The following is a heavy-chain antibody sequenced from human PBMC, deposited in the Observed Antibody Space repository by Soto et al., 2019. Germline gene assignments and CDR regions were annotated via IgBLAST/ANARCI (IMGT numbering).Heavy chain of an antibody. D-gene: IGHD6-13*01. V-gene: IGHV3-30*18. CDR2: ISYDGSSK. J-gene: IGHJ6*02. CDR1: GFTFSNYG. Sequence: QVQLVESGGGVVQPGRSLRLSCAASGFTFSNYGIHWVRQAPGKGLEWVAVISYDGSSKDYADSVKGRFTISRDNSKNTLYLLMNSLRIEDTAVYYCAKDDGSTWSMFYSYYGVDVWGQGTTVTVSS. CDR3: AKDDGSTWSMFYSYYGVDV.